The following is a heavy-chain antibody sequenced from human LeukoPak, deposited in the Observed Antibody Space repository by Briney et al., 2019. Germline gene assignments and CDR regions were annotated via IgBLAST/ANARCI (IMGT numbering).Heavy chain of an antibody. CDR2: ISGSGGST. Sequence: GGSLRLSCAASGFTFSSYAMSWVRQAPGKGLEWVSAISGSGGSTYYADSVKGRFTISRDNSKNTLYLQMNSLRAEDTAVYYCAKDRRGLRYGEPFDYWGQATQVTDSS. D-gene: IGHD3-16*01. CDR3: AKDRRGLRYGEPFDY. J-gene: IGHJ4*02. V-gene: IGHV3-23*01. CDR1: GFTFSSYA.